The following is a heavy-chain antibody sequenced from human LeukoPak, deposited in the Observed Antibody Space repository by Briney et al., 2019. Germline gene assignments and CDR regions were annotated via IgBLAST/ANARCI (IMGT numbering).Heavy chain of an antibody. CDR2: ISPSGDIT. V-gene: IGHV3-23*01. D-gene: IGHD3/OR15-3a*01. CDR1: GFHFSTHG. Sequence: GGTLRLSCAASGFHFSTHGMNWVRQTPGKGLEWVSGISPSGDITYYADSVMGRFTISRDNRKSTVSLQMNSLRAEDTALYYCVRDLDWGAFDVWGQGTMVTVSS. CDR3: VRDLDWGAFDV. J-gene: IGHJ3*01.